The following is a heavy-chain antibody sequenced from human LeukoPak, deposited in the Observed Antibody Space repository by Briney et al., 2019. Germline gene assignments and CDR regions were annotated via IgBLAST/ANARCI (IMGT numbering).Heavy chain of an antibody. CDR2: INPNSGGT. D-gene: IGHD3-22*01. V-gene: IGHV1-2*02. Sequence: ASVKVSCKASGYTFTGYYMHWVRQAPGQGLEWMGWINPNSGGTNYAQKFQGRVTMTRDTSISTAYMELSRLRSDDTAVYYCARLPLTYYYDSSGYFDYWGQGTLVTVSS. CDR1: GYTFTGYY. J-gene: IGHJ4*02. CDR3: ARLPLTYYYDSSGYFDY.